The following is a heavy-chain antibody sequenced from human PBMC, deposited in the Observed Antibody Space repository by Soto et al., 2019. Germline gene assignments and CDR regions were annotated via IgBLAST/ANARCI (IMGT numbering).Heavy chain of an antibody. V-gene: IGHV4-39*01. CDR1: GGSISSRGYY. J-gene: IGHJ6*02. D-gene: IGHD5-18*01. CDR2: IYYSGST. CDR3: AGLGYSYYYYYGMDV. Sequence: SETLSLTCTVSGGSISSRGYYLGWIRQPPGKGLEWIGSIYYSGSTYYNPSLKSRVTISVDTSKNQFSLKLSSVTAADTAVYYCAGLGYSYYYYYGMDVWGQGTTVTVSS.